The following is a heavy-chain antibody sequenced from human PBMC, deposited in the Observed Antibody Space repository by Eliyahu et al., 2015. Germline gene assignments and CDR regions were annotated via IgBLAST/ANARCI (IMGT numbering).Heavy chain of an antibody. Sequence: QVHLVESGGGVVQPGRSLRLSCAASGFTFSRFGMHWVRQPPGKGLEWVAVISNDGSNKYYGDSVKGRFTISRDNSKNTLSLQMNSLTAEDTAVYYCAKVREDYDYYYGMDVWGQGTTVTVSS. D-gene: IGHD1-26*01. CDR3: AKVREDYDYYYGMDV. J-gene: IGHJ6*02. CDR2: ISNDGSNK. V-gene: IGHV3-30*18. CDR1: GFTFSRFG.